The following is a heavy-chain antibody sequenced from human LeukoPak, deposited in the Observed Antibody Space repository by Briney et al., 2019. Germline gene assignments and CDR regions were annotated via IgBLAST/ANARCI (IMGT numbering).Heavy chain of an antibody. CDR2: INNNGADT. CDR1: GFTFSNYA. D-gene: IGHD6-19*01. V-gene: IGHV3-23*01. CDR3: AKESSGGWYFDY. J-gene: IGHJ4*02. Sequence: GGSLRLSCAASGFTFSNYAMSWVRQAPGKGLKWVSTINNNGADTYYADSVKGRFTISRDNSKNSLYLQMNSLRAEDTAVYYCAKESSGGWYFDYWGQGTLVTVSS.